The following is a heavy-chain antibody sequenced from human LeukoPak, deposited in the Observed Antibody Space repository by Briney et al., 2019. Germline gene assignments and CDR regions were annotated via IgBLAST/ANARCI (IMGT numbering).Heavy chain of an antibody. Sequence: GGSLRLSCAASGFTFSTYGMSWVRQAPGKGLEWVSAVTGRGSSTYYADSVKGRFTISRDNSKNTLYLQLNSLRAEDTAVYYCAKKYTASWYFDYWGQGTLVTVSS. CDR2: VTGRGSST. CDR3: AKKYTASWYFDY. V-gene: IGHV3-23*01. D-gene: IGHD1-1*01. J-gene: IGHJ4*02. CDR1: GFTFSTYG.